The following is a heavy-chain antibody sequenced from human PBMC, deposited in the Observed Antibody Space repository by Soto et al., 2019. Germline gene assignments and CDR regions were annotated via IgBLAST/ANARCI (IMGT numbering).Heavy chain of an antibody. J-gene: IGHJ5*02. D-gene: IGHD1-26*01. CDR2: FDPEDGET. CDR3: ASNSGSYYSNWFDP. Sequence: ASVKVSCKVSGYTLTELSMHWVRQAPGKGLEWMGGFDPEDGETIYAQKFQGRVTMTEDTSTDTAYMELSSLRSEDTAVYYCASNSGSYYSNWFDPWGQGTLVTVS. V-gene: IGHV1-24*01. CDR1: GYTLTELS.